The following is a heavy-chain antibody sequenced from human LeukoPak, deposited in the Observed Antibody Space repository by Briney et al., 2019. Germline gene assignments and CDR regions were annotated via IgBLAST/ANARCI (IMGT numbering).Heavy chain of an antibody. CDR1: GYTFTGYY. CDR3: ARVRREQYDPFDY. Sequence: ASVKVSCTASGYTFTGYYMHWVRQAPGQGLEWMGWINPNSGGTNYAQKFQGRVTMTRDTSISTAYMELSRLRSDDTAVYYCARVRREQYDPFDYWGQGTLVTVSS. D-gene: IGHD1-26*01. V-gene: IGHV1-2*02. J-gene: IGHJ4*02. CDR2: INPNSGGT.